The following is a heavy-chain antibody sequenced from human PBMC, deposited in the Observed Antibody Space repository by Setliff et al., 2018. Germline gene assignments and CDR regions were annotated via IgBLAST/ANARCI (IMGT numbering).Heavy chain of an antibody. V-gene: IGHV1-18*01. CDR2: ISAYSGNT. J-gene: IGHJ4*02. Sequence: ASVKVSCKASGYTFSNYGITWVRQAPGQGLEWMGWISAYSGNTKYAQKLQGRVTMTTDTSTTTAYLELRSLTSDDTAVYYCSRLVRFCTRTTCQRLSGDDFWGQGTLVTVSS. CDR1: GYTFSNYG. CDR3: SRLVRFCTRTTCQRLSGDDF. D-gene: IGHD2-8*01.